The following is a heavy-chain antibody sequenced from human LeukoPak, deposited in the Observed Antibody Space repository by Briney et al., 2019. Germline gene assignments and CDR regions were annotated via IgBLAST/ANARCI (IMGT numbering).Heavy chain of an antibody. Sequence: ASVKVSCKASGYTFTAYYVHWVRQAPGQGLEWMGRINPDSGATDYAQQFQGRVTLTRDTSIGTIYMELTRLKSDDTAMYYCAIVLAPNWNFPVDYWGQGTLVTVSS. D-gene: IGHD1-7*01. CDR1: GYTFTAYY. CDR2: INPDSGAT. CDR3: AIVLAPNWNFPVDY. V-gene: IGHV1-2*06. J-gene: IGHJ4*02.